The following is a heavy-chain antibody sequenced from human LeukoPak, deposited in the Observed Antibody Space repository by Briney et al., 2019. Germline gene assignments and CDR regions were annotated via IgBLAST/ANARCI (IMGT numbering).Heavy chain of an antibody. CDR1: GGSISNYY. CDR2: SYYSGST. CDR3: ARQSISSRRAFDI. J-gene: IGHJ3*02. D-gene: IGHD6-6*01. Sequence: PSETLSLTCSVSGGSISNYYWSWIRQPPGKGLECIGYSYYSGSTDYNPSLKSRVTISVDTSKNQFSLMLTSVTAADSAVYYCARQSISSRRAFDIWGQGTMVTVSS. V-gene: IGHV4-59*08.